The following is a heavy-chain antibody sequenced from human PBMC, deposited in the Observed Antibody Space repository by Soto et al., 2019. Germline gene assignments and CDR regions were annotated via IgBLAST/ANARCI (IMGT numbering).Heavy chain of an antibody. Sequence: GGSLRLSCAVSGFTFRRDWMNWVRQAPGKGLEWVAHTNQDGTQKYYVDSVKGRFTIFRDNTENSLYLQMNSLRAEDTAVYYCARWVPDAFDIWGQGTMVTVSS. J-gene: IGHJ3*02. CDR3: ARWVPDAFDI. CDR2: TNQDGTQK. V-gene: IGHV3-7*01. CDR1: GFTFRRDW.